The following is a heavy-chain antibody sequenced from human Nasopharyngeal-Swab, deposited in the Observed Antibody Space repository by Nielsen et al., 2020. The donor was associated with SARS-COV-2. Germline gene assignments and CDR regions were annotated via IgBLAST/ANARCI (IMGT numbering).Heavy chain of an antibody. J-gene: IGHJ4*02. CDR1: GFTFSSYA. Sequence: GGSLILSCAASGFTFSSYAMRGVRQAPGKGLEWVSAISSSGGRTYYADSVKGRFTISRDNSKNTLYLQMNSLRAEDTAVYYCARDGVDYGDYWGQGTLVTVSS. V-gene: IGHV3-23*01. CDR3: ARDGVDYGDY. CDR2: ISSSGGRT. D-gene: IGHD3-16*01.